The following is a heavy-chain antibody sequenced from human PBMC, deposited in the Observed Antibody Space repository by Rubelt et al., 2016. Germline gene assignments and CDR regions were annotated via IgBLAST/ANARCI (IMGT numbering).Heavy chain of an antibody. CDR2: IYHSGST. Sequence: EWIGEIYHSGSTNYNPSLKSRVTISVDKSKNQFSLKLSSVTAADTAVYYCARGTVTKRYNCGMDVWGRGTTFTVSS. V-gene: IGHV4-4*02. CDR3: ARGTVTKRYNCGMDV. D-gene: IGHD4-17*01. J-gene: IGHJ6*02.